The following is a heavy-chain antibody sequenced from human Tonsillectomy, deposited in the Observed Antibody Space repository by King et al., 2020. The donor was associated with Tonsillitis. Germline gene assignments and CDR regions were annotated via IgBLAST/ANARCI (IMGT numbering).Heavy chain of an antibody. J-gene: IGHJ3*02. V-gene: IGHV4-30-4*07. CDR2: IYYSGST. Sequence: VQLQESGPGLVKPSQTLSLTCAVSGGSISSGGYSWSWIRQPPGKGLEWIGYIYYSGSTYYNPSLKSRVTISVDTSKNPFSLKLSSLTAADTAVYYCARGSPSVMGAFDIWGQGTMVTVSS. CDR1: GGSISSGGYS. CDR3: ARGSPSVMGAFDI.